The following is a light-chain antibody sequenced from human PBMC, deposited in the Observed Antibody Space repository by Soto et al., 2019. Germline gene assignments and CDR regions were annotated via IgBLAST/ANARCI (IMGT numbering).Light chain of an antibody. CDR3: QQSYSTLSFT. J-gene: IGKJ3*01. CDR1: QNIKNY. Sequence: DIQMTQSPSSLSVSVGDRVTISCRASQNIKNYLNWYQQKPGKAPKLLIYAASSLQSGVPSRFSGSGSGTDFTLTISSLQPEDFATYYCQQSYSTLSFTFGPGTKVDIK. CDR2: AAS. V-gene: IGKV1-39*01.